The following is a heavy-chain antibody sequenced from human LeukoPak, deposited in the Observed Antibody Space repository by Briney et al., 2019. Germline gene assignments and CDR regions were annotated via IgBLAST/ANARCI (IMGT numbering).Heavy chain of an antibody. J-gene: IGHJ3*02. CDR1: GYTFTSYG. D-gene: IGHD5-18*01. Sequence: ASVKVSCKASGYTFTSYGMSWVRQAPGQGLEWMGWISAYNGNTNYAQKLQGRVTMTTDTSTSTAYMELRSLRSDDTAVYYCARTKLKGVTDAFDIWGQGTMVTVSS. CDR3: ARTKLKGVTDAFDI. CDR2: ISAYNGNT. V-gene: IGHV1-18*01.